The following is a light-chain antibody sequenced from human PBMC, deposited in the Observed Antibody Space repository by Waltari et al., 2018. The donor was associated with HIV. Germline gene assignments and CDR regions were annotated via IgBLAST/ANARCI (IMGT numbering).Light chain of an antibody. CDR3: QSSDISRV. V-gene: IGLV3-25*03. J-gene: IGLJ3*02. CDR1: AFQKQY. CDR2: KDS. Sequence: SYELTQPPSVSVSPGPTARITCSGDAFQKQYAFWYQQKAGQAPVVVIYKDSERPSGIPERFSGSSSGTTVTLTISGVQAEDEADYYCQSSDISRVFGGGTKLTVL.